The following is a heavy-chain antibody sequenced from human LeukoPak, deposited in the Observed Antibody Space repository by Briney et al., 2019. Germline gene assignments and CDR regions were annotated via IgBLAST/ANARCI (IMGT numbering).Heavy chain of an antibody. CDR2: IYYSGST. V-gene: IGHV4-39*07. CDR3: ALSRRELRYFDWSGGYFDY. D-gene: IGHD3-9*01. CDR1: GGSISSSSYY. J-gene: IGHJ4*02. Sequence: SETLSLTCTVAGGSISSSSYYWGWIRQPPGKGLEWIGSIYYSGSTYYNPSLKSRVTISVDTSKNQFSLKLSSVTAADTAVYYCALSRRELRYFDWSGGYFDYWGQGTLVTVSS.